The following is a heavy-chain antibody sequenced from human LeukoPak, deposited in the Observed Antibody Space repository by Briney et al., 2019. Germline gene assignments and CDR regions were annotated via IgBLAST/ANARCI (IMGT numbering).Heavy chain of an antibody. J-gene: IGHJ4*02. CDR2: ISGSGGST. Sequence: GGSLRLSYAASGFTFSSYAMSWVRQAPGKGLEWVSAISGSGGSTFYADSVKGRFTISRDNSKNTLYLQMNSLRAEDTAVYYCAKTEALSGWYHFYDYWGQGTLVTVSS. V-gene: IGHV3-23*01. CDR3: AKTEALSGWYHFYDY. D-gene: IGHD6-19*01. CDR1: GFTFSSYA.